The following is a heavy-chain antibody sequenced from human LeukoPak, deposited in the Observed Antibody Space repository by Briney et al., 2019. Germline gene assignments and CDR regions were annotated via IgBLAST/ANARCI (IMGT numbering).Heavy chain of an antibody. CDR2: IYTSGST. D-gene: IGHD3-22*01. V-gene: IGHV4-4*07. Sequence: SETLSLTCTVSGGSISSYYWSWIRQPAGKGLEWIGRIYTSGSTNYNPSLKSRVTMSVDTSKNQFPLKLSSVTAADTAVYYCARVRYYDSRGVYYFDYWGQGTLVTVSS. J-gene: IGHJ4*02. CDR1: GGSISSYY. CDR3: ARVRYYDSRGVYYFDY.